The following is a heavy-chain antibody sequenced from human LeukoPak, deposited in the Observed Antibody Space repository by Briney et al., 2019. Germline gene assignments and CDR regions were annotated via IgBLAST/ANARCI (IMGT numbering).Heavy chain of an antibody. Sequence: ASVKVSCKASGYTFTRYDINWVRQATGQGLEWMGWMNPNSGNTGYAQKFQGRVTMTRNTSISTAYMELSSLRSEDTAVYYCARLGIVATIPDYWGQGTLVTVSS. D-gene: IGHD5-12*01. V-gene: IGHV1-8*01. CDR1: GYTFTRYD. CDR3: ARLGIVATIPDY. J-gene: IGHJ4*02. CDR2: MNPNSGNT.